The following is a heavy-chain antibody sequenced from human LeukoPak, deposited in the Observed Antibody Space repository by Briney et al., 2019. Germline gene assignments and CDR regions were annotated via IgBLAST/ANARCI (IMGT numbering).Heavy chain of an antibody. J-gene: IGHJ6*03. V-gene: IGHV3-11*01. Sequence: GGSLRLSCAASGFTFSDYFMSWLRQAPGKGLEWVSYISSSGSTIYYADSVRGRFTISRDNSKNTLYLQMDSLRAEDTAVYYCAKALLWPGERPGYYYYYMDVWGKGTTVTISS. D-gene: IGHD3-10*01. CDR1: GFTFSDYF. CDR3: AKALLWPGERPGYYYYYMDV. CDR2: ISSSGSTI.